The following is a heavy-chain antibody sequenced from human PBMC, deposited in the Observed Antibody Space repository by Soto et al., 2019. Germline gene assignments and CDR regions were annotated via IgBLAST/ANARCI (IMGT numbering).Heavy chain of an antibody. V-gene: IGHV3-23*01. CDR1: GFTLISYA. CDR2: IGESGTPT. D-gene: IGHD2-2*01. Sequence: PGGSLRLSCAASGFTLISYARKWVRQAPGKGLEWVSLIGESGTPTYYADSVKGRFTISRDNSGNTLFLEMYSLRAEDTAVYYCARYIPGVRYYGMDVWGQGTTVTVSS. CDR3: ARYIPGVRYYGMDV. J-gene: IGHJ6*02.